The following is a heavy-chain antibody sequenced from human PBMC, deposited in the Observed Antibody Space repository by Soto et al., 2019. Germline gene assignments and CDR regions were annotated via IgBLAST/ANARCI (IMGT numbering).Heavy chain of an antibody. J-gene: IGHJ2*01. CDR3: AKRNKGWYFDL. CDR2: ISGSGGST. CDR1: GFTFTSYA. Sequence: EVQLLESGGGLVQPVGSLRLSCAASGFTFTSYAMNWVRQAPAKGLEWVSVISGSGGSTYYAASVEGRFTISTDNSNNTMYLQVTCVRADDTAVYYYAKRNKGWYFDLCGRGTLVAVCS. V-gene: IGHV3-23*01.